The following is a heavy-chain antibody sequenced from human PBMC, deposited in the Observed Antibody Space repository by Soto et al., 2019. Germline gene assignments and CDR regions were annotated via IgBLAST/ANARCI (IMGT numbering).Heavy chain of an antibody. Sequence: QVQLLESHPGLVKPSQTLSLTCTVSGDSIRRGGYYWGWIRQRPGRGLEWIGYIYVSGRAHYIPSLKSRLTMSVDTSKNQFSLKLISVTAADTAVYYCARGAIIRGVDRGFDPWGQGVLVSVSS. V-gene: IGHV4-31*03. CDR3: ARGAIIRGVDRGFDP. J-gene: IGHJ5*02. CDR1: GDSIRRGGYY. D-gene: IGHD3-10*01. CDR2: IYVSGRA.